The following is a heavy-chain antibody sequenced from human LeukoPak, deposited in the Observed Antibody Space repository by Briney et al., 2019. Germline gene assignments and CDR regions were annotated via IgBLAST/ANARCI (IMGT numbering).Heavy chain of an antibody. V-gene: IGHV4-34*01. CDR2: INHSGST. CDR1: GGSFSGYY. J-gene: IGHJ4*02. D-gene: IGHD3-10*01. CDR3: ARLYGSGLDY. Sequence: SETLSLTCAVYGGSFSGYYWSWIRQPPGKGLEWIGEINHSGSTNYNPSLKSRVTISVDTSKNQFSLKLSSVTAADTAVYYCARLYGSGLDYWGQGTLVTVSS.